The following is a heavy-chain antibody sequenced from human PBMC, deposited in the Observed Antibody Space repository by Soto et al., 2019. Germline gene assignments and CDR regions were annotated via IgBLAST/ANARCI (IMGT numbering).Heavy chain of an antibody. CDR2: ILYDGTIE. D-gene: IGHD6-6*01. Sequence: XGWLMRSCVASGCSHSQSAQNWVHGAPGKGLECGAVILYDGTIEHYADSVTCRFTVSRDNSKNTVYLQMDSLQRKEAGVYYCARETSMAAHNWFDHWRQGTLLTVSS. J-gene: IGHJ5*02. V-gene: IGHV3-30-3*01. CDR3: ARETSMAAHNWFDH. CDR1: GCSHSQSA.